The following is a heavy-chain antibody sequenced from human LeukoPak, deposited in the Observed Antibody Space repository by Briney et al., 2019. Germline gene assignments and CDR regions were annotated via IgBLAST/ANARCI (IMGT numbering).Heavy chain of an antibody. CDR2: IIPIFGTA. Sequence: SVKVSCKASGYTFTSYGISWVRQALGQGLERMGGIIPIFGTANYAQKFQGRVTITADESTSTAYMELSSLRSEDTAVYYCARVLSGSYSWFDPWGQGTLVTVSS. CDR1: GYTFTSYG. V-gene: IGHV1-69*13. J-gene: IGHJ5*02. D-gene: IGHD1-26*01. CDR3: ARVLSGSYSWFDP.